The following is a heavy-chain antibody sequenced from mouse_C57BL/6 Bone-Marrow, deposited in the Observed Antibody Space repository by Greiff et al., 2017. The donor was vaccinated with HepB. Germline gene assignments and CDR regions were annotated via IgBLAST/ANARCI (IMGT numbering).Heavy chain of an antibody. D-gene: IGHD1-1*01. CDR2: ISNGGGST. V-gene: IGHV5-12*01. CDR1: GFTFSDYY. CDR3: ARHMSSGGNYYGSSSGAMDY. J-gene: IGHJ4*01. Sequence: EVKLVESGGGLVQPGGSLKLSCAASGFTFSDYYMYWVRQTPEKRLEWVAYISNGGGSTYYPDTVKGRFTISRDNAKNTLYLQMSRLKSEDTAMYYCARHMSSGGNYYGSSSGAMDYWGQGTSVTVSS.